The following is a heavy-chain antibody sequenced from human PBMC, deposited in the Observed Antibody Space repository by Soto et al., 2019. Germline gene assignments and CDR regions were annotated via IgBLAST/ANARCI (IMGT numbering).Heavy chain of an antibody. J-gene: IGHJ4*02. D-gene: IGHD2-2*02. CDR2: ISYDGSEK. V-gene: IGHV3-30*18. Sequence: SCKASEYTFTVYYLHCVRQAPGNGLEWVAVISYDGSEKYYVDSVKGRFTISKDNSKNTLYLQMNSLRPEDTAVYYCAKSPNFYCSSPNCYKYYFDHWGQGTRVTVSS. CDR1: EYTFTVYY. CDR3: AKSPNFYCSSPNCYKYYFDH.